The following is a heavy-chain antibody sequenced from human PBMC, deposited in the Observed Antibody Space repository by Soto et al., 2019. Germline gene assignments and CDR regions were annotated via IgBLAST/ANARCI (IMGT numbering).Heavy chain of an antibody. CDR3: ARLSGNYQSFYYPLDV. CDR1: GYSFTSYW. Sequence: PGESLKISCQGSGYSFTSYWITWVRQMPGKGLEWMGRIAPSGSYANYSPSFQGHVTISADKSISTAYLQWSSLRASDTAIYYCARLSGNYQSFYYPLDVWGQGTTVTVSS. CDR2: IAPSGSYA. D-gene: IGHD1-26*01. V-gene: IGHV5-10-1*01. J-gene: IGHJ6*02.